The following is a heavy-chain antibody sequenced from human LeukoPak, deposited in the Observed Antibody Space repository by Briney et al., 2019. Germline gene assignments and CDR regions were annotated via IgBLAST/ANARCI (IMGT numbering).Heavy chain of an antibody. CDR3: ARQGDYDFWSGYYHRYFDY. Sequence: SETLSLTCAVSGYSISSGYYWGWIRQPPGKGLEWIGSIYHSGSTYYNPSLKSRVTISVDTSKIQFSLKLSSVTAADTAVYYCARQGDYDFWSGYYHRYFDYWGQGTLVTVSS. V-gene: IGHV4-38-2*01. D-gene: IGHD3-3*01. CDR2: IYHSGST. J-gene: IGHJ4*02. CDR1: GYSISSGYY.